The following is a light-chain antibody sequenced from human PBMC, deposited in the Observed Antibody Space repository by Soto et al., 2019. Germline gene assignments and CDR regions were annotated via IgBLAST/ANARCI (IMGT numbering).Light chain of an antibody. CDR2: GAS. CDR3: HQYGSSPWT. CDR1: QSVSNRF. V-gene: IGKV3-20*01. J-gene: IGKJ1*01. Sequence: EIVLTQSPGTLSLSPGERATLSCRASQSVSNRFLAWYQQKPGQAPRLLIYGASSRATGIPDRFSGSGSGTDFTLTISRQEPEDFAVYYCHQYGSSPWTFGQGTKVEIK.